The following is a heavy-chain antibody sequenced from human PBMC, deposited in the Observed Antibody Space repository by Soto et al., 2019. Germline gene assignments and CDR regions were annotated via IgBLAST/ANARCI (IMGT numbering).Heavy chain of an antibody. Sequence: EASVKVSCKASGYTFTSYAMHWVRQAPGQRLEWMGWINPSDGNRNFAQKFEDRVTMTTATSTNTVFLELRSLKSDDTAIYYCARDRLRGYDSSGFYSWGQGTMVTVSS. J-gene: IGHJ4*02. CDR1: GYTFTSYA. CDR3: ARDRLRGYDSSGFYS. D-gene: IGHD3-22*01. CDR2: INPSDGNR. V-gene: IGHV1-3*01.